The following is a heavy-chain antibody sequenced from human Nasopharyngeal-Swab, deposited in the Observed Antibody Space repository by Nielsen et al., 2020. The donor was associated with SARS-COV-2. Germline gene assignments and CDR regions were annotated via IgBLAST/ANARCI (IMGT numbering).Heavy chain of an antibody. CDR3: SRMLED. D-gene: IGHD3-10*02. J-gene: IGHJ4*02. CDR2: INQDGSEK. Sequence: ESLKISCAASVFTLSNNWIDWVRQAPGKGLEWVANINQDGSEKHYVDSVKGRFTISRDNAKNSVYLQLNSLRTEDTAIYYCSRMLEDWGQGTLVTVSS. V-gene: IGHV3-7*01. CDR1: VFTLSNNW.